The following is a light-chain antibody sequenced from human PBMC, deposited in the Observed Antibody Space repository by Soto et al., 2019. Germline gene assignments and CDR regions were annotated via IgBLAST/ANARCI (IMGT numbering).Light chain of an antibody. CDR1: SSDVGNYNL. CDR2: ELS. V-gene: IGLV2-23*02. Sequence: QSALTQPASVSGSPGQSITISCTGTSSDVGNYNLVSWYQQHPGKAPKLTIYELSKRPSGVSNRFSGSKSGNTATLTISGLQAEDEADYYCLSYAGSSTFVFGGGTKLTV. CDR3: LSYAGSSTFV. J-gene: IGLJ3*02.